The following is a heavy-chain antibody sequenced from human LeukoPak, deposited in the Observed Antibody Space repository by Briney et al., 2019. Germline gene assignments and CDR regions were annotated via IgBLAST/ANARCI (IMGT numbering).Heavy chain of an antibody. J-gene: IGHJ4*02. D-gene: IGHD2-15*01. CDR1: GFTFSSYA. Sequence: GGSLRLSCAASGFTFSSYAMSWVRQAPGKGLEWVSAISGSGGSTYYADSVKGRFTISRDNSKNTLYLQMNSLRAEDTAVYYCAKEGDSSGGSIYYFDYWGQGTLVTVSS. CDR2: ISGSGGST. CDR3: AKEGDSSGGSIYYFDY. V-gene: IGHV3-23*01.